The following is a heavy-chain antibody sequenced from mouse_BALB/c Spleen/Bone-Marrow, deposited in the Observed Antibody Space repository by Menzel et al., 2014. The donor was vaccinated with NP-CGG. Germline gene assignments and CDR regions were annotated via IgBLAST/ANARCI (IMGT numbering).Heavy chain of an antibody. CDR1: GYTFTDYV. D-gene: IGHD2-1*01. CDR3: ARLDGNYRYAMDY. CDR2: IYPGSGST. J-gene: IGHJ4*01. Sequence: QVQLKESGPELVKPGASVKMSCKASGYTFTDYVITWVKQRTGQGLEWIGEIYPGSGSTYYNEKFKGKATLTADKSSNTAYMQLGSLTSEDSVVYFCARLDGNYRYAMDYWGQGTSVTVSS. V-gene: IGHV1-77*01.